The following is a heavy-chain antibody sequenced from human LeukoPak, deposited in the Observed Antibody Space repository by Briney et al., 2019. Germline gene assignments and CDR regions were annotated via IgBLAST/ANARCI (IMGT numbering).Heavy chain of an antibody. V-gene: IGHV1-69*01. CDR1: GGTFSSYA. CDR3: ARGGEMATTNRFDYYYGMDV. CDR2: IIPIFGTA. Sequence: ASVKVSCKASGGTFSSYAISWVRQAPGQGLEWMGGIIPIFGTANYAQKFQGRVTITADESTSTAYMELSSLRSEDTAVYYCARGGEMATTNRFDYYYGMDVWGQGPTVTVSS. D-gene: IGHD5-24*01. J-gene: IGHJ6*02.